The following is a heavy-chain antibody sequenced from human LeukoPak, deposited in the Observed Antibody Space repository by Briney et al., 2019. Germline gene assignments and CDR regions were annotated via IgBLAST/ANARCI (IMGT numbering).Heavy chain of an antibody. Sequence: SETLSLTCTVSGGSISSGGYYWSWIRQHPGKGLEWIGYIYYSGSTYCNPSLKSRVTISVDTSKNQFSLKLSSVTAADTAVYYCARGYGDPSQPFDYWSQGTLVTVSS. V-gene: IGHV4-31*03. D-gene: IGHD4-17*01. CDR1: GGSISSGGYY. CDR3: ARGYGDPSQPFDY. J-gene: IGHJ4*02. CDR2: IYYSGST.